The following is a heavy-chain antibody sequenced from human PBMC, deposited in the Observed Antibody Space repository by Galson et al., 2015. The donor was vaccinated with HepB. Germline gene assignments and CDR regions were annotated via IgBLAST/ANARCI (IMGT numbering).Heavy chain of an antibody. V-gene: IGHV1-46*01. Sequence: SVKVSCKASGYTFTSYFIHWVRQAPGQGLEWMGRINPSDGNIHYAQKFKGRVTVTRDTSTSTVYMDLSSLASEDTAVYYCARELGGTCYFDYWGQGTLVTVSS. CDR1: GYTFTSYF. D-gene: IGHD1-7*01. J-gene: IGHJ4*02. CDR3: ARELGGTCYFDY. CDR2: INPSDGNI.